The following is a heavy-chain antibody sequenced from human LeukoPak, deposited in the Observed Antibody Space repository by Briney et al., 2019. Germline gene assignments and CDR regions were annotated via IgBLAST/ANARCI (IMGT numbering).Heavy chain of an antibody. Sequence: SETLSLTCTVSGGSISSDYWSWIRQAPGKGLEVIAYMDYSGSTKYNPSLKSRVTISVDTSKNQFSLKLSSVTAADTAVYYCARGDSSGYYDGEDAFDIWGQGTMVTVSS. V-gene: IGHV4-59*01. D-gene: IGHD3-22*01. CDR2: MDYSGST. J-gene: IGHJ3*02. CDR1: GGSISSDY. CDR3: ARGDSSGYYDGEDAFDI.